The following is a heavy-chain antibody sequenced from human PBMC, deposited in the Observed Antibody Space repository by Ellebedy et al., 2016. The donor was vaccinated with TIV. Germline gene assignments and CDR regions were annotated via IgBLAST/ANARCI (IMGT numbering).Heavy chain of an antibody. CDR3: AGDTVVTRFDY. CDR2: IIPIFGTA. J-gene: IGHJ4*02. CDR1: GGTFSSYA. Sequence: SVKVSXKASGGTFSSYAISWVRQAPGQGLEWMGGIIPIFGTANYAQKFQGRVTITADESTSTAYMELSSLRSEDTAVYYCAGDTVVTRFDYWGQGTLVTVSS. V-gene: IGHV1-69*13. D-gene: IGHD4-23*01.